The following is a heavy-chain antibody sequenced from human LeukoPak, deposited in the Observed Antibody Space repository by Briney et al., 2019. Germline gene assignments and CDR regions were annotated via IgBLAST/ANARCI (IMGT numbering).Heavy chain of an antibody. V-gene: IGHV1-8*01. J-gene: IGHJ4*02. CDR1: GYTFTSYD. CDR3: ARGRYDSSGYYY. CDR2: MNPNSGNT. Sequence: ASVKVSCKASGYTFTSYDINWVRQATGQGLELRGWMNPNSGNTGYAQKFQGRVTMTRNTSISTAYMELSSLRSEDTAVYYCARGRYDSSGYYYWGQGTLVTVSS. D-gene: IGHD3-22*01.